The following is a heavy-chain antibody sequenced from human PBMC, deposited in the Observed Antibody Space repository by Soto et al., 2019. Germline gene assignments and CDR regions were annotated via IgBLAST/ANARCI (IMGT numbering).Heavy chain of an antibody. CDR3: ASSARHPPNWFAP. Sequence: ASVKVSCKSSGYTFTSYYMHWVRQAPGQGLEWMGIINPSGGSTSYAQKFQGRVTMTRDTSTSTVYMELSSLRSEDTAVYYCASSARHPPNWFAPWGQGTLVTVSS. V-gene: IGHV1-46*01. J-gene: IGHJ5*02. CDR2: INPSGGST. D-gene: IGHD6-25*01. CDR1: GYTFTSYY.